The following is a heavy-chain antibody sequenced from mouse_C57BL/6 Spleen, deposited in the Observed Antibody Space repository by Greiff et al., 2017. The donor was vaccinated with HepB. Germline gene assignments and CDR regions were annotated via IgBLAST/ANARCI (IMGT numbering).Heavy chain of an antibody. J-gene: IGHJ4*01. D-gene: IGHD2-5*01. CDR3: ASAYYSNLYYAMDY. V-gene: IGHV5-12*01. CDR2: ISNGGGST. CDR1: GFTFSDYY. Sequence: DVMLVESGGGLVQPGGSLKLSCAASGFTFSDYYMYWVRQTPEKRLEWVAYISNGGGSTYYADTVKGRFTISRDNAKNTLYLQMSRLKSEDTAMYYCASAYYSNLYYAMDYWGQGTSVTVSS.